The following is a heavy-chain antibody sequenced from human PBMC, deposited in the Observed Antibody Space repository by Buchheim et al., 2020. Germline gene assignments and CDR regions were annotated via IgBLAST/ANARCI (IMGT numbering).Heavy chain of an antibody. Sequence: EVQLVESGGGLVKPGGSLRLSCAASGFTFSNAWXSWVRQAPGKGLEWVGRIKSKTDGGTTDYAAPEKGRXTISRDDSKNTLYLQMNSLRAEDTAVYYCARGGTDWIKSTNQYNWNYLGEYYYYYGMDVWGQGTT. CDR3: ARGGTDWIKSTNQYNWNYLGEYYYYYGMDV. J-gene: IGHJ6*02. V-gene: IGHV3-15*01. CDR2: IKSKTDGGTT. D-gene: IGHD1-7*01. CDR1: GFTFSNAW.